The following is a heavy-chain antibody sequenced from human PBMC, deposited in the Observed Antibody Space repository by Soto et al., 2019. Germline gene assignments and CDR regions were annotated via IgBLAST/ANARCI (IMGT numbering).Heavy chain of an antibody. Sequence: QVQLVESGGGVVQPGRSLRLSCAASGFTFSSYGMHWVRQAPGKGLEWVAVISYDGSNKYYADSVKGRFTISRDNSKNTLYLQMNSLRAEDTAVYYCAKEGYYDRSGYPGYWGQGTLVTVSS. CDR2: ISYDGSNK. J-gene: IGHJ4*02. D-gene: IGHD3-22*01. CDR1: GFTFSSYG. V-gene: IGHV3-30*18. CDR3: AKEGYYDRSGYPGY.